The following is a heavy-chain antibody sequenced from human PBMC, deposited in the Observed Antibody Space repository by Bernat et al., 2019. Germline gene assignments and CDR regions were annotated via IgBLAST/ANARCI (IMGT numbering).Heavy chain of an antibody. Sequence: VQVVESGGGLVQPGGSLRLSCAATEFTVSSNYMSWVRQAPGKGPEWVSTIYIGGSTYYADSVKGRFIISRDNSKNTLYLQMNSLRVEDTAVYYCARGPWSGTCHTADGFDIWGQGTMVTVSS. J-gene: IGHJ3*02. CDR2: IYIGGST. V-gene: IGHV3-66*01. CDR1: EFTVSSNY. CDR3: ARGPWSGTCHTADGFDI. D-gene: IGHD3-3*01.